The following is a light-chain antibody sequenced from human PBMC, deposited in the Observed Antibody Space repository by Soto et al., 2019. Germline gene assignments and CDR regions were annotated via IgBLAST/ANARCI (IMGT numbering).Light chain of an antibody. CDR3: CSYVCIRNYAV. CDR1: SSDVGSYDL. V-gene: IGLV2-23*01. CDR2: EGS. Sequence: QSALSQPASVSGSPGQSITISCIGTSSDVGSYDLVSWYQQHPGQAPKLMIYEGSKRPSGVSIRFSGSNSGNTASLTISGLQAEDEADYYCCSYVCIRNYAVFGGGTKVTVL. J-gene: IGLJ2*01.